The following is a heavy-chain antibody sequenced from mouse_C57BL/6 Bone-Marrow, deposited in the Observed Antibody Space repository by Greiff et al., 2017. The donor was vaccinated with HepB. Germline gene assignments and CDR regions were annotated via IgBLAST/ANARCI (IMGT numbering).Heavy chain of an antibody. J-gene: IGHJ2*01. CDR1: GFTFSSYG. CDR2: ISSGGSYT. Sequence: VQLKESGGDLVKPGGSLKLSCAASGFTFSSYGMSWVRQTPDKRLEWVATISSGGSYTYYPDSVKGRFTISRDNAKNTLYLQMSSLKSEDTAMYYCARRDSSGYVLYFDYWGQGTTLTVSS. D-gene: IGHD3-2*02. CDR3: ARRDSSGYVLYFDY. V-gene: IGHV5-6*01.